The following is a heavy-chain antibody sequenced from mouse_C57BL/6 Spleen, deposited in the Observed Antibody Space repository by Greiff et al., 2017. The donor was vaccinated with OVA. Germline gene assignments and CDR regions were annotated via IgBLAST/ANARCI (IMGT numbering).Heavy chain of an antibody. J-gene: IGHJ4*01. CDR2: SRNKANDYTT. CDR1: GFTFSDFY. Sequence: EVQVVESGGGLVQSGRSLRLSCATSGFTFSDFYMEWVRQAPGKGLEWIAASRNKANDYTTEYSASVKGRFIVSRDTSQSILYLQMNALRAEDTAIYYCARVLGLYYAMDYWGQGTSVTVSS. D-gene: IGHD3-2*02. CDR3: ARVLGLYYAMDY. V-gene: IGHV7-1*01.